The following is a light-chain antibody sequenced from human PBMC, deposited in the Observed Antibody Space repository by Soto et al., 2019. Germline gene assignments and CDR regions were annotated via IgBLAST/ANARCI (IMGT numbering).Light chain of an antibody. CDR1: SGDVGSYKY. J-gene: IGLJ2*01. Sequence: QSALTQPASVSGSPGQSISVSCTGSSGDVGSYKYVSWYQQHPGKAPKLIIYEVNKRPSGVSDRFSGSKSGNTASLTISGLPAEDGADYYCSSYTITSTLVIFGGGTQLTVL. V-gene: IGLV2-14*01. CDR3: SSYTITSTLVI. CDR2: EVN.